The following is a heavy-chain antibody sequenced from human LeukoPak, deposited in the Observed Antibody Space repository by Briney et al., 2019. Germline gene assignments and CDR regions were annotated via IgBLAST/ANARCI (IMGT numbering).Heavy chain of an antibody. J-gene: IGHJ6*02. CDR3: ARGFITMVRGVIITHYYYGMDV. D-gene: IGHD3-10*01. V-gene: IGHV4-34*01. Sequence: PSETLSLTCAVYGGSFSGYYWSWIRQPPGKGLEWIGEINHSGSTNYNPSLKSRVTISVDTSKNQFSLKLSCVTAADTAVYYCARGFITMVRGVIITHYYYGMDVWGQGTTVTVSS. CDR2: INHSGST. CDR1: GGSFSGYY.